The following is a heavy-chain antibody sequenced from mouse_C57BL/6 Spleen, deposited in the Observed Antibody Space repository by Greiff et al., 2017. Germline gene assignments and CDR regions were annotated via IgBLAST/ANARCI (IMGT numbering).Heavy chain of an antibody. Sequence: EVQLQQSGPELVKPGASVTISCKASGYSFTDYNLNWVKQSNGKSLEWIGVINPNYGTTSYNQKFKGKATLTVDQSSSTAYMQLNSLTSEDSAVYYYAIFYYNNYEDAMDYWGQGTSVTVSS. D-gene: IGHD2-5*01. CDR1: GYSFTDYN. CDR3: AIFYYNNYEDAMDY. J-gene: IGHJ4*01. CDR2: INPNYGTT. V-gene: IGHV1-39*01.